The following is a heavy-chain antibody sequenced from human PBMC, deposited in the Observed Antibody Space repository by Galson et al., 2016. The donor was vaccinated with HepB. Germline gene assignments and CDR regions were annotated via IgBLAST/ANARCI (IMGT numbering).Heavy chain of an antibody. CDR2: TYYRSKWYN. Sequence: CAISGDSVSSNSAAWSWIRQSPSRGLEWLGRTYYRSKWYNDYAVSVKSRININPDTSKNQFSLQLNSVTPEDTAVYYRARISHDSGCPAWGPGTTVTVSS. V-gene: IGHV6-1*01. D-gene: IGHD6-19*01. CDR3: ARISHDSGCPA. CDR1: GDSVSSNSAA. J-gene: IGHJ6*02.